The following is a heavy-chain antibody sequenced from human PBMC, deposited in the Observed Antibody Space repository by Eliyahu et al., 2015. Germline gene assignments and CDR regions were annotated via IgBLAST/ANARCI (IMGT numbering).Heavy chain of an antibody. CDR2: IYHFGGT. J-gene: IGHJ6*03. CDR3: AIGRAGHYMDV. V-gene: IGHV4-31*03. Sequence: QVQLQESGPGLVKPSQTXSLTCLVSGGSXXSDGXYWSXXRQHPGKGLEWIGYIYHFGGTFYTPSLKSRVTISIDTSKNQFSLNLTSVTAADTAVYYCAIGRAGHYMDVWGKGTTVTVSS. CDR1: GGSXXSDGXY.